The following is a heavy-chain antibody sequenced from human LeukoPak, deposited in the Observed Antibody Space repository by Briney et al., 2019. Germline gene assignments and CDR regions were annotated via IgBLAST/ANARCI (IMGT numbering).Heavy chain of an antibody. D-gene: IGHD2-21*01. CDR3: ARSPELPFPGGDDY. CDR1: GYTFTDYY. Sequence: ASVKVSCKASGYTFTDYYVNWVRQAPGQGLEWMGWISAYNGNTNYAQKLQGRVTMTTDTSTSTAYMELRSLRSDDTAVYYCARSPELPFPGGDDYWGQGTLVTVSS. CDR2: ISAYNGNT. V-gene: IGHV1-18*04. J-gene: IGHJ4*02.